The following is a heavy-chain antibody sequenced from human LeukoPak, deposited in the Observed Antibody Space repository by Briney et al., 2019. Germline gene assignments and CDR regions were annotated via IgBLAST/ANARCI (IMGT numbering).Heavy chain of an antibody. J-gene: IGHJ5*02. CDR1: GYTLTELS. D-gene: IGHD5-12*01. Sequence: ASVKVSCKVSGYTLTELSMHWVRQAPGKGLEWMGGFDPEDGETIYAQKFQGRVTMTEDTSTDTAYMELSSLRSEDTAVYYCATAAVVAVRAEYWFDPWGQGTLVTVSS. CDR2: FDPEDGET. CDR3: ATAAVVAVRAEYWFDP. V-gene: IGHV1-24*01.